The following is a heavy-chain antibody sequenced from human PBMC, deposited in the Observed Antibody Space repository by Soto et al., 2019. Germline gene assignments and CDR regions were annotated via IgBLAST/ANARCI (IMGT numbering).Heavy chain of an antibody. CDR1: VGSISSYY. V-gene: IGHV4-59*01. CDR2: IYYSGST. D-gene: IGHD3-22*01. Sequence: ETLSLNCTVSVGSISSYYWSWIRQPPGKGLEWIGYIYYSGSTNYNPSLKSRVTISVDTSKNQFSLKLSSVTAADTAVYYCAAHSSGYSPNFDYWGQGTLVTVSS. J-gene: IGHJ4*02. CDR3: AAHSSGYSPNFDY.